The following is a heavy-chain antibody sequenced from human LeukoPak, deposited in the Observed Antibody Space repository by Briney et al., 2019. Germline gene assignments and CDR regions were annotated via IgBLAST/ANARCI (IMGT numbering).Heavy chain of an antibody. V-gene: IGHV1-46*01. CDR1: GYTFTSYY. D-gene: IGHD3-10*01. J-gene: IGHJ4*02. Sequence: ASVKVSCKASGYTFTSYYMHWVRQAPGQGLEWMGIINPSGGSTSYAQKFQGRVTITADESTSTAYMELSSLRSEDTAVYYCARDSGGSGSYYRLDYWGQGTLVTVSS. CDR2: INPSGGST. CDR3: ARDSGGSGSYYRLDY.